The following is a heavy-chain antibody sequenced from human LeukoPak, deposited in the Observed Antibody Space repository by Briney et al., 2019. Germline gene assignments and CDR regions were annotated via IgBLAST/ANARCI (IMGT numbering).Heavy chain of an antibody. Sequence: PGGSLRLSCAASGFTFSSYGMHWVRQAPGKGLEWVTFIPYDGSNTWYADSVKGRFTISRDNSKNTLYLQMNSLRVEDTAVYYCAKGVGGSANYYYMDVWGRGTTVTVSS. CDR1: GFTFSSYG. J-gene: IGHJ6*03. CDR2: IPYDGSNT. CDR3: AKGVGGSANYYYMDV. D-gene: IGHD3-10*01. V-gene: IGHV3-30*02.